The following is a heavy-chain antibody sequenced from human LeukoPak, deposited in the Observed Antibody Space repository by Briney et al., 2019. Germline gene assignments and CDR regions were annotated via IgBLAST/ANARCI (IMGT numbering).Heavy chain of an antibody. CDR1: GGSISSYY. Sequence: SETLSLTCTVSGGSISSYYWSWIRQPPGKGLEWIGYIYYSGSTNYNPSLKSRVTISVDTSKNQFSLKLSSVTAADTAVYYCARARVVAATQLGWFDPWGQGTLVTVSS. J-gene: IGHJ5*02. CDR3: ARARVVAATQLGWFDP. V-gene: IGHV4-59*01. D-gene: IGHD2-15*01. CDR2: IYYSGST.